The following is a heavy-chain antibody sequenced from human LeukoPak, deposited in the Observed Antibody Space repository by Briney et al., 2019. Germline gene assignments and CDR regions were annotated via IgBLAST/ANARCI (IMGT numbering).Heavy chain of an antibody. CDR3: TRAVAAADFSPGY. Sequence: GGSLRLSCAASGFTFSSYAMHWVRQAPGKGLEWVAVISYDGSNKYYADSVKGRFTISRDNAKNSVYLQMNSLRAEDTAVYYCTRAVAAADFSPGYWGQGTLVTVSS. V-gene: IGHV3-30-3*01. CDR1: GFTFSSYA. J-gene: IGHJ4*02. D-gene: IGHD3/OR15-3a*01. CDR2: ISYDGSNK.